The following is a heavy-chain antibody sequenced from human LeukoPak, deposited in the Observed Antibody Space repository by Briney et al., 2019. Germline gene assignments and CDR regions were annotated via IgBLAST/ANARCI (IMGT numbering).Heavy chain of an antibody. Sequence: SETLSLTCTVSDGSISSDYWSWIRQPPGKGLEWIGYIYYTGSTNYNPSLKSRVTISVDTSKNQFSLKLSSVTAADTAVYYCARRTGYYEGFDYWGQGTLVTVSS. D-gene: IGHD3/OR15-3a*01. CDR3: ARRTGYYEGFDY. CDR2: IYYTGST. CDR1: DGSISSDY. J-gene: IGHJ4*02. V-gene: IGHV4-59*01.